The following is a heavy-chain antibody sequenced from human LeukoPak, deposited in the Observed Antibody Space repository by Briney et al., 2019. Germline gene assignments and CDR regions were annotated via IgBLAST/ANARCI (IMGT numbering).Heavy chain of an antibody. J-gene: IGHJ4*02. V-gene: IGHV3-74*01. CDR3: AKDYGGVMNF. Sequence: GGSLRLSCAASGFTFSSYWMHWVRQAPGKGLVWVSRLNSDGTNTYHADSVKGRFTISRDNSKNTLYLQMKSLRVEDTAVYYCAKDYGGVMNFWGQGTLVTVSS. CDR2: LNSDGTNT. D-gene: IGHD3-16*01. CDR1: GFTFSSYW.